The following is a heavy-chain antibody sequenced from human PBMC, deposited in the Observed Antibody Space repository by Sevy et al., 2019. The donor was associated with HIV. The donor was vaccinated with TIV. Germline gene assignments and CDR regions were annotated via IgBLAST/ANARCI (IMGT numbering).Heavy chain of an antibody. CDR3: AKDTRKYYDSSGHAFDI. CDR1: GFTFDDYA. V-gene: IGHV3-9*01. J-gene: IGHJ3*02. Sequence: GGSLRLSCAASGFTFDDYAMHWVRQAPGKGLEWVSGMRWNSGSIGYADSVKGRFTISRDNAKNSLYLQMNSLRAEDTALYYCAKDTRKYYDSSGHAFDIWGQGTMVTVSS. D-gene: IGHD3-22*01. CDR2: MRWNSGSI.